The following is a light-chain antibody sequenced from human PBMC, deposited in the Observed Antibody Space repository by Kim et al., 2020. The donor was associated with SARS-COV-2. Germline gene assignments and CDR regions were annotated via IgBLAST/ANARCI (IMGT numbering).Light chain of an antibody. CDR3: YSLDNNGNHP. V-gene: IGLV3-19*01. CDR1: GLRPYY. Sequence: SSELTQDSAVSVTLGQTVRITCQGDGLRPYYASWYQQKPGQAPVLVIYGQNSRSSGILDRFSGSTSGNTVSLTTTGAQAEDEADYYCYSLDNNGNHPFG. CDR2: GQN. J-gene: IGLJ6*01.